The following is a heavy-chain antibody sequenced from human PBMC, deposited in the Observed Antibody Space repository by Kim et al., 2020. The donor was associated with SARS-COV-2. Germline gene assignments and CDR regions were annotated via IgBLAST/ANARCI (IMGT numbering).Heavy chain of an antibody. Sequence: ASVKVSCKASGYTFTGYYMHWVRQAPGQGLEWMGRINPNSGGTNYAQKFQGRVTMTRDTSISTAYMELSRLRSDDTVMYYCARGGGSGYYGNDAFDIWGQGTMVTVSS. CDR2: INPNSGGT. J-gene: IGHJ3*02. CDR1: GYTFTGYY. V-gene: IGHV1-2*05. D-gene: IGHD3-22*01. CDR3: ARGGGSGYYGNDAFDI.